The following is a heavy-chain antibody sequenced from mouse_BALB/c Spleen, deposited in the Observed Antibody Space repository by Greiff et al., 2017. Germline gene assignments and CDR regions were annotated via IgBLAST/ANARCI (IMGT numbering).Heavy chain of an antibody. CDR2: IDPANGNT. CDR1: GFNIKDTY. Sequence: EVQLQESGAELVKPGASVKLSCTASGFNIKDTYMHWVKQRPEQGLEWIGRIDPANGNTKYDPKFQGKASITADTSSNTAYLQLSSLTSEDTAVYYCARGEAYWGQGTLVTVSA. J-gene: IGHJ3*01. CDR3: ARGEAY. V-gene: IGHV14-3*02.